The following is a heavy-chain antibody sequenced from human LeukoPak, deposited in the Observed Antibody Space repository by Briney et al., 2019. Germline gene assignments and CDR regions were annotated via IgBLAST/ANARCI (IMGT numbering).Heavy chain of an antibody. CDR1: GYTFTSYY. Sequence: PWASVKVSCKASGYTFTSYYMHWVRQAPGQGLEWMGIINPSGGSTSYAQKFQGRVTMTRDTSTSTVYMELSSLRPEDTAVYYCARDPIYCSSTSCSPDYWGQGTLVTVSS. V-gene: IGHV1-46*01. CDR3: ARDPIYCSSTSCSPDY. D-gene: IGHD2-2*01. J-gene: IGHJ4*02. CDR2: INPSGGST.